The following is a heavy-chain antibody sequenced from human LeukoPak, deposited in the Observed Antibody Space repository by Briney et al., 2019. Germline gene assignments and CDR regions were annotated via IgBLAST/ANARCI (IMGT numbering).Heavy chain of an antibody. D-gene: IGHD5-24*01. CDR1: GFIFKKYW. CDR3: AREAPRRGETRDGYR. Sequence: GGSLRLSCAASGFIFKKYWMNWVRQVPGKGLECLANIKEDGSETYYTDSVKGRFTISRDNPKNLLFLQINSLRVEDTAVYYCAREAPRRGETRDGYRWGQGAVVTVSS. CDR2: IKEDGSET. V-gene: IGHV3-7*01. J-gene: IGHJ4*02.